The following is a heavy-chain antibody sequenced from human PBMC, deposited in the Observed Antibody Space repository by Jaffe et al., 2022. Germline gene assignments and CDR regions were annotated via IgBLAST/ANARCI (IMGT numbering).Heavy chain of an antibody. Sequence: EVQLVQSGAEVKKPGESLKISCKGSGYSFTSYWIGWVRQMPGKGLEWMGIIYPGDSDTRYSPSFQGQVTISADKSISTAYLQWSSLKASDTAMYYCVRHSLGYCSGGSCYSIGDFQHWGQGTLVTVSS. CDR3: VRHSLGYCSGGSCYSIGDFQH. CDR1: GYSFTSYW. J-gene: IGHJ1*01. CDR2: IYPGDSDT. V-gene: IGHV5-51*01. D-gene: IGHD2-15*01.